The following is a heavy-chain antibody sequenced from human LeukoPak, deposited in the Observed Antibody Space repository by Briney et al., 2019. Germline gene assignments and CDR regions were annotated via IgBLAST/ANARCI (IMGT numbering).Heavy chain of an antibody. D-gene: IGHD3-22*01. J-gene: IGHJ4*02. CDR1: GFTFSSYA. V-gene: IGHV3-23*01. CDR2: ISGSGGST. CDR3: AKENYYDSSGYYYGGDFDY. Sequence: GGSLRLSCAASGFTFSSYAMSWVRQAPGKGLEWVSAISGSGGSTYYADPVKGRFTISRDNSKNTLYLQMNSLRAEDTAVYYCAKENYYDSSGYYYGGDFDYWGQGTLVTVSS.